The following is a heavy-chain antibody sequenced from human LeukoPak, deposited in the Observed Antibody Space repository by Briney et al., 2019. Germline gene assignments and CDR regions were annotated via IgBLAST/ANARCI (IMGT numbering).Heavy chain of an antibody. CDR1: GFTVSSNY. V-gene: IGHV3-53*01. D-gene: IGHD5-24*01. J-gene: IGHJ4*02. Sequence: GGSLRLSCAASGFTVSSNYISWVRQAPGKGLEWVSVIYSGGSTYYADSVKGRFTISRDNSKNTLYLQMNSLRAEDTAVYYCARGPHRDGYNYWGRGTLVTVSS. CDR3: ARGPHRDGYNY. CDR2: IYSGGST.